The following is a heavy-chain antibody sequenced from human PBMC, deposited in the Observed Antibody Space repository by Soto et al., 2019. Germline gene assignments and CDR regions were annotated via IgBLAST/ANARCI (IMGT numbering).Heavy chain of an antibody. J-gene: IGHJ3*02. D-gene: IGHD2-2*01. CDR1: GFTFSSYG. CDR3: AKKLPEAGSHFAFDI. V-gene: IGHV3-30*18. Sequence: GGSLRLSCAASGFTFSSYGMHWVRQAPGKGLEWVAVISCGGDSKYYADSVKGRFTISRDNSKNTLYLQMNSLRAEDTAVYYCAKKLPEAGSHFAFDIWGHGTMVTVSS. CDR2: ISCGGDSK.